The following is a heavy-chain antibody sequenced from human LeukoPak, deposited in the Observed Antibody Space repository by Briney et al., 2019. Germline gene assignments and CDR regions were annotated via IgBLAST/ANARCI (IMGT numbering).Heavy chain of an antibody. CDR2: ISYSGST. D-gene: IGHD3-10*01. V-gene: IGHV4-59*08. CDR3: ARHLDYYGSGSYEY. Sequence: PSETLSLTCSVSGVSISGYYWTWIRQPPGKGLEWIGYISYSGSTNYNPSLKSRVTISIDTSKSQFSLKLSSVTAADTAVYYCARHLDYYGSGSYEYWGQGTLVTVSS. J-gene: IGHJ4*02. CDR1: GVSISGYY.